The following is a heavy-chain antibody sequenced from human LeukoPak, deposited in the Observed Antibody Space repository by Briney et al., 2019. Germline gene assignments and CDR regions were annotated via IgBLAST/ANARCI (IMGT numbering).Heavy chain of an antibody. J-gene: IGHJ4*02. CDR2: ISWNSGSI. V-gene: IGHV3-9*01. CDR1: GFTFDDYA. CDR3: AKDISSLGKVGATKGLDY. D-gene: IGHD1-26*01. Sequence: GGSLRLSCAASGFTFDDYAMHWVRQAPGKGLEWVSGISWNSGSIGYADSVKGRFTISRDNAKNSLYLQMNSLRAEDTALYYCAKDISSLGKVGATKGLDYWGQGTLVTVSS.